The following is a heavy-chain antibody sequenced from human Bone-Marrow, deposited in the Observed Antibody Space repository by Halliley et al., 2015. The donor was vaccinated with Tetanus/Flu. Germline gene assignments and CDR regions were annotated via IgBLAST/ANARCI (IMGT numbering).Heavy chain of an antibody. CDR3: ARDPPPRYSSSWGDARTPPPYSYPPGLDV. CDR2: ISYDGSNK. Sequence: SLRLSCAASGFTFSTYSMHWVRQAPGKGLEWVAFISYDGSNKYNTDSVTGRFTISRDNSQNTLYLQMNSLRAEDTAVYYCARDPPPRYSSSWGDARTPPPYSYPPGLDVWGPGTTDPVSS. J-gene: IGHJ6*02. CDR1: GFTFSTYS. D-gene: IGHD6-6*01. V-gene: IGHV3-30-3*01.